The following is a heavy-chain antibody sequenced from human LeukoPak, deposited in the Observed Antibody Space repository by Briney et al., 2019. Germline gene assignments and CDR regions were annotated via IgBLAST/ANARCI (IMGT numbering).Heavy chain of an antibody. D-gene: IGHD3-22*01. J-gene: IGHJ3*02. CDR3: TRHNYDRSGYGAFDI. CDR1: GFTFSGSD. V-gene: IGHV3-73*01. Sequence: GGSLKLSCAASGFTFSGSDIHWVRQASGKGLEWVGHIRSKTNNYATADAASVKGRFTFSRDDSKNTPYIQMNSLKTEDTAVYYCTRHNYDRSGYGAFDIWGQGTTVTVSS. CDR2: IRSKTNNYAT.